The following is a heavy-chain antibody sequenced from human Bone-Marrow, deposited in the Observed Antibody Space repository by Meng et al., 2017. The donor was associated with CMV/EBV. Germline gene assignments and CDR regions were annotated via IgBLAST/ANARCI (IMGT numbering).Heavy chain of an antibody. Sequence: ASVKVSCKASGYTFASYGMPWVRQAPGQGLEWMGWISAYNGNTKYAQKLQGRVTMTTDTSTSTAYMELRSLRSDDTAVYYCARREVCDNNIRFYIWGQGTMVTVSS. CDR1: GYTFASYG. J-gene: IGHJ3*02. CDR2: ISAYNGNT. D-gene: IGHD1-14*01. V-gene: IGHV1-18*01. CDR3: ARREVCDNNIRFYI.